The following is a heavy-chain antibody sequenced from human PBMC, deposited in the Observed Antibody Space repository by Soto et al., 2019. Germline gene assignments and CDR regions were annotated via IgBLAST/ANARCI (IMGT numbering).Heavy chain of an antibody. J-gene: IGHJ6*02. CDR3: ARGGVTVVRGVTYPPYYGMDV. D-gene: IGHD3-10*01. V-gene: IGHV3-21*01. CDR1: GFTFSSYS. Sequence: EVQLVESGGGLVKPGGSLRLSCAASGFTFSSYSMNWVRQAPGKGLEWVSSISSSSSYIYYADSVKGRFTISRDNAKNSLDLQMNGRGAEGTAGYYCARGGVTVVRGVTYPPYYGMDVWGQGTTVTGSS. CDR2: ISSSSSYI.